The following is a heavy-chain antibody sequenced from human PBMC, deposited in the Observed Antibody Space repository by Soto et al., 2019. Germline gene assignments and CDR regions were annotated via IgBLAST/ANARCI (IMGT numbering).Heavy chain of an antibody. CDR3: AKIGWSEVAGWEFDY. J-gene: IGHJ4*02. Sequence: EVQLLESGGDLVQPGGSLTLSCAASGFTFSDYAMSWVRQAPGTGLEWGSAFRGGGGSTYYADPGRGRVTISRDNAKSTLYLQMNSLRAEDTAVYYCAKIGWSEVAGWEFDYWGQGTLVTVSS. V-gene: IGHV3-23*01. CDR1: GFTFSDYA. D-gene: IGHD6-19*01. CDR2: FRGGGGST.